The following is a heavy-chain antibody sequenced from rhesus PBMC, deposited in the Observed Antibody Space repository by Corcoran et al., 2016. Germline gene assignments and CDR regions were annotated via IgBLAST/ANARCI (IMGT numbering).Heavy chain of an antibody. CDR2: MGGNSGDT. J-gene: IGHJ4*01. CDR3: ARVLSSGWSLSFDY. V-gene: IGHV4-127*01. CDR1: GGSISSGYG. D-gene: IGHD6S26*01. Sequence: QVQLQESGPGVVKPSETLSLTCAVSGGSISSGYGWSWIRPPPGKGLEWIGYMGGNSGDTNHNPALKSRVTISKDTSKNQLSLKLNAVTAADTAVYYCARVLSSGWSLSFDYWGQGVLVTVSS.